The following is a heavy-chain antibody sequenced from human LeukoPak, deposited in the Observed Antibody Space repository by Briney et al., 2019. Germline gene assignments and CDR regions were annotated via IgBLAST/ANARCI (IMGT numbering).Heavy chain of an antibody. CDR2: IIPIFGTA. CDR1: GGTFSSYA. Sequence: ASVKVSCKASGGTFSSYAISWVRQAPGQGLEWMGGIIPIFGTANYAQKFQGRVTITADESTSTAYMELSSLRSEDTAVYYCASASRRGERDAFDIWGQGTTVTVSS. V-gene: IGHV1-69*13. CDR3: ASASRRGERDAFDI. J-gene: IGHJ3*02. D-gene: IGHD7-27*01.